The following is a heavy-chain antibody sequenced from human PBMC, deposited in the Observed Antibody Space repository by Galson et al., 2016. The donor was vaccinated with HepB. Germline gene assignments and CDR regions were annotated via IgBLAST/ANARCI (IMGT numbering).Heavy chain of an antibody. CDR3: AHRVAPGYGRVHEGFDP. J-gene: IGHJ5*02. D-gene: IGHD6-25*01. Sequence: PALVKPTQTLTLTCTFSGFSLNTRGVGVAWIRQPPGTALEWLALIYWDDDKRYSPYLKNRLTITKDTSKNHVVLTMTSMDPLNTATYYCAHRVAPGYGRVHEGFDPGGQGTLVTVSS. CDR1: GFSLNTRGVG. V-gene: IGHV2-5*02. CDR2: IYWDDDK.